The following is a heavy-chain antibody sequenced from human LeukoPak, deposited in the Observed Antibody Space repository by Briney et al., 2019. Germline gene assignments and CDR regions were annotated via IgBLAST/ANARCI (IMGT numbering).Heavy chain of an antibody. Sequence: PSQTLSLTCAVSGGSISSGGYSWSWIRQPPGKGLEWIGYIYHSGGTYYNPSLKSRVTISVDRSKNQFSLKLSSVTAADTAVYYCARERITMVRGVKNWYFDLWGRGTLVTVSS. V-gene: IGHV4-30-2*01. CDR1: GGSISSGGYS. D-gene: IGHD3-10*01. J-gene: IGHJ2*01. CDR2: IYHSGGT. CDR3: ARERITMVRGVKNWYFDL.